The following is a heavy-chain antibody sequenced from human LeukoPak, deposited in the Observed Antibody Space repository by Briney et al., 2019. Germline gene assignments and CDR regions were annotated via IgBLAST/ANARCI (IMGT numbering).Heavy chain of an antibody. V-gene: IGHV4-59*01. D-gene: IGHD5-12*01. CDR2: INYRGRT. CDR1: GGSISSYY. J-gene: IGHJ4*02. CDR3: AASGYSAYRGDY. Sequence: SETLSLTCTVSGGSISSYYWSWIRQAPGKGLEGIGYINYRGRTNYNPSLKSRLTISVDTSKNQFSLKLSSVTAADTAVYYCAASGYSAYRGDYWGQGTLVTVSA.